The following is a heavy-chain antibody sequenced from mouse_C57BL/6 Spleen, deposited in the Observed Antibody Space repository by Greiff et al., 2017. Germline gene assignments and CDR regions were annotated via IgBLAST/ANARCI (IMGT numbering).Heavy chain of an antibody. J-gene: IGHJ2*01. CDR2: INPSSGYT. CDR3: ARGDYGSSYLFDY. CDR1: GYTFTSYW. Sequence: QVQLQQSGAELAKPGASVTLSCKASGYTFTSYWMHWVKQRPGQGLEWIGYINPSSGYTKYNQKFKDKATLTADKSSSTAYMQLSSLTYEDSAVYYCARGDYGSSYLFDYWGQGTTLTVSS. V-gene: IGHV1-7*01. D-gene: IGHD1-1*01.